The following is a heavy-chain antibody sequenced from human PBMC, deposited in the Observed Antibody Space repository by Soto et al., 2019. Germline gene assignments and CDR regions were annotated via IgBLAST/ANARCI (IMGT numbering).Heavy chain of an antibody. Sequence: ASVKVSCKASGYTFTSYGISWVRQAPGQGLEWMGWISAYNGNTNYAQKLQGRVTMTTDTSTSTAYMELRSLRSDDTAMYYCARAGYCSSTSCPRGFYYYYYGMDVWGQGTTVTVSS. D-gene: IGHD2-2*01. J-gene: IGHJ6*02. CDR1: GYTFTSYG. V-gene: IGHV1-18*01. CDR2: ISAYNGNT. CDR3: ARAGYCSSTSCPRGFYYYYYGMDV.